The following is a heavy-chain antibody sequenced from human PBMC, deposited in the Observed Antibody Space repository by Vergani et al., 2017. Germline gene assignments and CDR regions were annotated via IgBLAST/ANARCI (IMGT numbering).Heavy chain of an antibody. CDR3: AREGLEGYSYGKIDY. CDR1: GGTFSSYA. CDR2: IIPILGIA. D-gene: IGHD5-18*01. Sequence: QVQLVQSGAEVKKPGSSVKVSCKASGGTFSSYAISWVRQAPGQGLEWMGRIIPILGIANYAQKFQGRVTITADKSTSTAYMELSSLRSEDTAVYYCAREGLEGYSYGKIDYWGQGTLVTVSS. V-gene: IGHV1-69*04. J-gene: IGHJ4*02.